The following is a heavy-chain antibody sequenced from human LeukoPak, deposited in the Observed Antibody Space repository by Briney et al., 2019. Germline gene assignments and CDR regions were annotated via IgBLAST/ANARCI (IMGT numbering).Heavy chain of an antibody. D-gene: IGHD6-19*01. CDR3: VKGPRPDITVAHTVEN. CDR1: GFIFSNYA. Sequence: GGSLRLSCAASGFIFSNYAMSWVRQVPGRGLEWVSTISSRGDSTYVADSVKGRFTISRDNSKNSLYLQMNTVKAEDTAVYYCVKGPRPDITVAHTVENWGQGTLVTVSS. J-gene: IGHJ4*02. CDR2: ISSRGDST. V-gene: IGHV3-23*01.